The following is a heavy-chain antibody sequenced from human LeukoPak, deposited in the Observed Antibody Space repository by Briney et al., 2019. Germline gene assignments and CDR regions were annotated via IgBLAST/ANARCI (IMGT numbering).Heavy chain of an antibody. CDR2: ISGGGDNT. D-gene: IGHD4-17*01. J-gene: IGHJ4*02. V-gene: IGHV3-23*01. Sequence: PSETLSLTCTVSGGSISSSSYYWGWIRQPPGKGLEWVSAISGGGDNTYYTDSVKGRFTISRDNSKHTLYLQMNNLRAEDTALYYCARHDYGAYWGQGALVTVSS. CDR1: GGSISSSSYY. CDR3: ARHDYGAY.